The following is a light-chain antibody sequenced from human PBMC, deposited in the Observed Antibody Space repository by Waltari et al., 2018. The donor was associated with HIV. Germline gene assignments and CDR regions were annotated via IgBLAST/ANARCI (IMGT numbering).Light chain of an antibody. Sequence: SFELTQTPSVSVSPGQTVSITCSGDLFGNSYASWYQQKAGQSPILVIYEDIERPSGIPERFSGSRSGKTATLTISGSQAMDEADYYCQTWDTTTAYVFGTGTKVTV. J-gene: IGLJ1*01. V-gene: IGLV3-1*01. CDR2: EDI. CDR3: QTWDTTTAYV. CDR1: LFGNSY.